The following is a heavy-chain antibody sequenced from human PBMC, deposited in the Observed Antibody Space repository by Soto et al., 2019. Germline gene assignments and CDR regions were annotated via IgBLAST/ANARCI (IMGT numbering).Heavy chain of an antibody. CDR1: GYRFTSYW. CDR2: IYPTDSDT. CDR3: ARHVEYYYGMDV. Sequence: PGESLKISCKASGYRFTSYWIGWVRQMPGKGLEWMGIIYPTDSDTRYSPSFQGQVTISVDKSINTAYLQWSSLKASDTAMYYCARHVEYYYGMDVWGQGTTVTVSS. V-gene: IGHV5-51*01. J-gene: IGHJ6*02.